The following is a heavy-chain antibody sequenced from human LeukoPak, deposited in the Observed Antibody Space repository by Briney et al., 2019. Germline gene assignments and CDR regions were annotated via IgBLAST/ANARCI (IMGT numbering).Heavy chain of an antibody. CDR2: VSSSGANT. D-gene: IGHD2-2*01. CDR1: GYMFTSYN. CDR3: ARDQHYATDY. J-gene: IGHJ4*02. V-gene: IGHV1-46*03. Sequence: ASLKVSCKASGYMFTSYNMQWVRQAPGQGLEWMGMVSSSGANTKYAQKFRGRVTMTSDTSTSTVYMELSSLISDDTAVYYCARDQHYATDYWGQGILVTVCS.